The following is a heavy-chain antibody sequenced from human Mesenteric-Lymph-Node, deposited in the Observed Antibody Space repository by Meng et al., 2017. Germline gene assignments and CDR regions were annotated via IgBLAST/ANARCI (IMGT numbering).Heavy chain of an antibody. D-gene: IGHD3-10*01. CDR3: ARGGATPMIIKY. J-gene: IGHJ4*02. Sequence: QVQLKQWGAEGLKPSETLSLTCAVYGGSLSGYYWSWIRQPPGTGLEWMGEVYHHGVTKYSPSLRSRVVISIDTSKNQFSLNLRSVSAADTAMYYCARGGATPMIIKYWGPGTLVTVSS. V-gene: IGHV4-34*02. CDR1: GGSLSGYY. CDR2: VYHHGVT.